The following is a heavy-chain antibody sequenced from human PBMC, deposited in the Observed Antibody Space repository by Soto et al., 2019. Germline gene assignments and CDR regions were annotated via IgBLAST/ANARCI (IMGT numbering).Heavy chain of an antibody. Sequence: ASVKVSCKVSGYTFTDLSVHWVRQAPGKGLEWMGGFDPEEDETIYAQKFKGRVAMTEDTSTDTAYMELSSLRSEDTAMYYCATGDGFGKWGHTSPFSYGMDVWGQGTAVTVSS. CDR3: ATGDGFGKWGHTSPFSYGMDV. D-gene: IGHD3-10*01. CDR2: FDPEEDET. J-gene: IGHJ6*02. CDR1: GYTFTDLS. V-gene: IGHV1-24*01.